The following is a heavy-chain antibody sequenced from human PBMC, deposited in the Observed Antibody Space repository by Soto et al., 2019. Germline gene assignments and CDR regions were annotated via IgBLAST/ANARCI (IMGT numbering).Heavy chain of an antibody. CDR2: ISGSGGNT. V-gene: IGHV3-23*01. Sequence: GGSLRLSCAASGFTFSSYAISWVRQAPGKGLEWVSTISGSGGNTYYADSVKGRFTISRDNSKNTLYLQMNSLRAEDTALYYCAKVPRYCSGGSCYGGYFDYWGQGTLVTVSS. CDR1: GFTFSSYA. D-gene: IGHD2-15*01. CDR3: AKVPRYCSGGSCYGGYFDY. J-gene: IGHJ4*02.